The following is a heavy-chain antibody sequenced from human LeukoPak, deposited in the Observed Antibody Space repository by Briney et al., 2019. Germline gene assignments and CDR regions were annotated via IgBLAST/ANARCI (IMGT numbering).Heavy chain of an antibody. D-gene: IGHD4-17*01. J-gene: IGHJ4*02. Sequence: PGGSLRLSCAASGFTFSSYWMSWVRQAPGKGLEWVANIKQDGSEKYYVDSVKGRFTISRDNAKNSLYLQVNSLRAEDTAVYYCARDLGGLDYGDYIDYWGQGTLVTVSS. CDR3: ARDLGGLDYGDYIDY. V-gene: IGHV3-7*01. CDR1: GFTFSSYW. CDR2: IKQDGSEK.